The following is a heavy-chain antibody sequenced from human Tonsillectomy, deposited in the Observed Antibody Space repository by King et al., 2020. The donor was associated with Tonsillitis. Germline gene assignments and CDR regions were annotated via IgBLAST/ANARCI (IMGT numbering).Heavy chain of an antibody. CDR3: VKDRSGSYTTSFDY. Sequence: VQLVQSGGGVVQPGGSLRLSCTASRFSFTRDMHWVRQAPGKGLEWVASIRSDGSNKYYRDSVKGRFTISRDNSKNTLYLQMNSLRAEDTALYHCVKDRSGSYTTSFDYWGQGTLVTVSS. J-gene: IGHJ4*02. CDR1: RFSFTRD. D-gene: IGHD3-10*01. V-gene: IGHV3-30*02. CDR2: IRSDGSNK.